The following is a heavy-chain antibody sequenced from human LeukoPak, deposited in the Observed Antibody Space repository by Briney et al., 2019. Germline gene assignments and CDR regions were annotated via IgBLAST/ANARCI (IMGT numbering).Heavy chain of an antibody. J-gene: IGHJ6*02. CDR2: ISHDGINK. CDR1: GVTFSNYG. CDR3: AKDRGFAPAMLYFYYGLDV. V-gene: IGHV3-30*18. D-gene: IGHD3-10*01. Sequence: QPGRSLRLSCAASGVTFSNYGMHWVRQAPGKGLEWVAVISHDGINKYYADSVKGRVTVSRDNPKNTLYLQMNTLRTEDTAIYYCAKDRGFAPAMLYFYYGLDVWGQGTTVTVSS.